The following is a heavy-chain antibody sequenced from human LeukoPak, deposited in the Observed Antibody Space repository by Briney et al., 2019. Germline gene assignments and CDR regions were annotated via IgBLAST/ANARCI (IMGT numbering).Heavy chain of an antibody. CDR2: INPNSGGT. CDR1: GYTFTGYY. V-gene: IGHV1-2*02. J-gene: IGHJ6*02. Sequence: ASVKVSCKASGYTFTGYYMHWVRQAPGQGLEWMGWINPNSGGTNYAQKFQGRVTMTRDTSISTAYMELRSLRSDDTAVYYCARDRIYCSSTSCYLLYYYYGMDVWGQGTTVTVSS. D-gene: IGHD2-2*01. CDR3: ARDRIYCSSTSCYLLYYYYGMDV.